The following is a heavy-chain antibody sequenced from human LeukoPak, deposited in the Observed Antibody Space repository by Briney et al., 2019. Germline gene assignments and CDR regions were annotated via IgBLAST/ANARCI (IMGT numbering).Heavy chain of an antibody. Sequence: SETLSLTCAVSGGSINNYYWSWIRQPPGKGLEWIGYIYYSGSTNYNPSLKSRVTISVDTSKNQFSLKLSSVTAADTAVYYCARSSAGYSSGWYYWGQGTLVTVSS. J-gene: IGHJ4*02. CDR1: GGSINNYY. CDR2: IYYSGST. CDR3: ARSSAGYSSGWYY. D-gene: IGHD6-19*01. V-gene: IGHV4-59*01.